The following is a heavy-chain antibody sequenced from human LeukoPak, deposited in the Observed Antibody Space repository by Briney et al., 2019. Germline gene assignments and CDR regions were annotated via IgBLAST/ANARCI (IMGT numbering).Heavy chain of an antibody. J-gene: IGHJ4*02. D-gene: IGHD6-19*01. V-gene: IGHV4-4*07. CDR1: GGSSCSYY. CDR2: TYTSGRT. CDR3: ASRSGSGWYIY. Sequence: PSVNVSFKGTGSGGSSCSYYWGWIRQAAGQGREGIGRTYTSGRTNYKPSLKSGVTIPVATSKNHFSLKLSSVTAADTAVYYCASRSGSGWYIYWGQGTLVTVSS.